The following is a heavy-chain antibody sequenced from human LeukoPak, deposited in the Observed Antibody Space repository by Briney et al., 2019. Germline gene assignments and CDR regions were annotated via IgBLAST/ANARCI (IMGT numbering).Heavy chain of an antibody. CDR3: AKSIRRFYDY. V-gene: IGHV3-23*01. CDR1: GFTFSSYA. J-gene: IGHJ4*02. D-gene: IGHD2/OR15-2a*01. Sequence: PGRSLRLSCAASGFTFSSYAMHWVRQAPGKGLEWVSAISGSGGSTYYADSVKGRFTISRDNSKNTLYLQMNSLRAEDTAVYYCAKSIRRFYDYWGQGTLVTVSS. CDR2: ISGSGGST.